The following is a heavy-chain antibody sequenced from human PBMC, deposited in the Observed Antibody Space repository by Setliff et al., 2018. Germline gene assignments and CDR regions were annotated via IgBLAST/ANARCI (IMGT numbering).Heavy chain of an antibody. CDR3: ARFVGSCSSSSCYASDL. CDR1: GYTFTNFG. V-gene: IGHV1-18*01. CDR2: IITSTGKT. D-gene: IGHD2-2*01. Sequence: ASVKVSCKASGYTFTNFGFHWLRQAPGQGLEWMAMIITSTGKTSYAQKFQGRVTVTTDTYTGTGYMELRNLRSDDTAMYFCARFVGSCSSSSCYASDLWGQGTMVTVS. J-gene: IGHJ3*01.